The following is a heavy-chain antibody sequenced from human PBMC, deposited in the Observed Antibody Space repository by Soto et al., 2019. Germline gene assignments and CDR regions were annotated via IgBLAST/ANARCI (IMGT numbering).Heavy chain of an antibody. CDR2: INAGNGNT. CDR3: ARAYTVTTSYYFDY. J-gene: IGHJ4*02. CDR1: GYTFTSYA. Sequence: ASVKVSCKASGYTFTSYAMHCVRQAPGQRLEWMGWINAGNGNTEYSQKFQGRVTITRDTSASTAYMELSSLRSEDTAVYYCARAYTVTTSYYFDYWGQGTLVTVSS. V-gene: IGHV1-3*01. D-gene: IGHD4-17*01.